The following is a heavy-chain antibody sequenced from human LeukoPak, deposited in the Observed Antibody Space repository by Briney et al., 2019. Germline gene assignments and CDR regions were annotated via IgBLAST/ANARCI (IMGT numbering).Heavy chain of an antibody. Sequence: PSETLSLTCTVSGGSISSYYWSWIRQPPGKGLEWIAYTYYSGSTNYNPSLKSRVTISVDTSKNQFSLKLSSVTAADTAVYYWARHTYYDSSGYYPLLFDYWGQGTLVTVSS. V-gene: IGHV4-59*01. CDR3: ARHTYYDSSGYYPLLFDY. D-gene: IGHD3-22*01. J-gene: IGHJ4*02. CDR1: GGSISSYY. CDR2: TYYSGST.